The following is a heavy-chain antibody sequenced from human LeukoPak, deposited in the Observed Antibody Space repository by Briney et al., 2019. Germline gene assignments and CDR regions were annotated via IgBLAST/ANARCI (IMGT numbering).Heavy chain of an antibody. D-gene: IGHD3-22*01. CDR3: ARRNAYYYDSSEDYYFDY. J-gene: IGHJ4*02. Sequence: ASVKVSCKASGYTFTDYYMHWVRQAPGQGLEWMGWLNPNSGATHYAQKFQGRVAMTRDTSISTAYMELSSLRSDDTAVYYCARRNAYYYDSSEDYYFDYWGQGTLVTVSS. CDR1: GYTFTDYY. CDR2: LNPNSGAT. V-gene: IGHV1-2*02.